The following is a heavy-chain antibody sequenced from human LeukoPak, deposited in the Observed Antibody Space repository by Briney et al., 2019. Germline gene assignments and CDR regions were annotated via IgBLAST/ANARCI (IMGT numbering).Heavy chain of an antibody. Sequence: GGSLRLSCAASGFTFSSYAMHWVRQAPGKGLEWVAVIWYGGSNEYYADSVKGRFTISRDNSKNTLYLQMNSLRAEDTAVYYCAKDLRLTSTSYYMDVWGKGTTVTVSS. CDR1: GFTFSSYA. V-gene: IGHV3-30*02. CDR3: AKDLRLTSTSYYMDV. CDR2: IWYGGSNE. D-gene: IGHD6-6*01. J-gene: IGHJ6*03.